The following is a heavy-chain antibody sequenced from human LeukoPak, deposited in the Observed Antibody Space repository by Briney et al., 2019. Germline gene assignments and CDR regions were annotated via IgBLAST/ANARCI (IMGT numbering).Heavy chain of an antibody. V-gene: IGHV4-4*02. D-gene: IGHD1-26*01. Sequence: SGTLSLTCVVSGGSILTTNWWSWVRQPPGKGLEWIGVVHLGGASNYNPSLKSRVNMSIDKSKSQLSLELTSVTAADTAIYYCTRESGAFSPFGFWGQGTLVTVSS. CDR1: GGSILTTNW. J-gene: IGHJ4*02. CDR3: TRESGAFSPFGF. CDR2: VHLGGAS.